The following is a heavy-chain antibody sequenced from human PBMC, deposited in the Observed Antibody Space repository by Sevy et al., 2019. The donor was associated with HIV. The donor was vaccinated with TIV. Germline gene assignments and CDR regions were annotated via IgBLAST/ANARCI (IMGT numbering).Heavy chain of an antibody. CDR1: GFTFSSYG. V-gene: IGHV3-33*01. CDR3: ARDPPTVKAFDI. CDR2: IWYDGSNK. Sequence: GGSLRLSCAASGFTFSSYGMHWVRQAPGKGLEVVAVIWYDGSNKYYADSVKGRFTISRDNSKNTLYLQMNGLRAEDTAVYYCARDPPTVKAFDIWGQGTMVTVSS. D-gene: IGHD4-17*01. J-gene: IGHJ3*02.